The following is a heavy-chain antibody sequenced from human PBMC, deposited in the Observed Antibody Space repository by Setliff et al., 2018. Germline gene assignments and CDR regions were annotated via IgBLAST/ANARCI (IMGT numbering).Heavy chain of an antibody. CDR1: SGSISSYY. D-gene: IGHD6-19*01. CDR3: AREQWLDPPGYYYMDV. CDR2: IYIGGSA. J-gene: IGHJ6*03. Sequence: SETLSLTCTVSSGSISSYYWSWIRQPAGKGLEWIGHIYIGGSANYNPPLKSRVTMSIDTSKNQFSLKLNSVTAADMAVYYCAREQWLDPPGYYYMDVWAKGTTVTVSS. V-gene: IGHV4-4*07.